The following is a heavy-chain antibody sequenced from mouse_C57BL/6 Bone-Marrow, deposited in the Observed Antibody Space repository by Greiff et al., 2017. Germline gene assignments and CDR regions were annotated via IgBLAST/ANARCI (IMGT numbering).Heavy chain of an antibody. Sequence: QVQLQQPGAELVKPGASVKLSCKASGYTFTSYWMQWVKQRPGQGLEWIGEIDPSDSYTNYNQKFKGKATLTVDTSSSTAYMQVSSLTSEDSAVYYCSRWVYVVRDRYVDVWGTGTTVTVSS. CDR1: GYTFTSYW. D-gene: IGHD3-3*01. CDR3: SRWVYVVRDRYVDV. CDR2: IDPSDSYT. J-gene: IGHJ1*03. V-gene: IGHV1-50*01.